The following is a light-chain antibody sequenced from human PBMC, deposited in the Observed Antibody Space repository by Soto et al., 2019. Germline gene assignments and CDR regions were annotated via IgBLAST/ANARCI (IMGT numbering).Light chain of an antibody. CDR1: QSVSNNY. Sequence: EIVLTQSPGTLSLSPGERATLSCRASQSVSNNYLAWYQQTPGQAPRLLLYGASSRATGFPERFSGSGSGTDFPLTITRLEPEDVAVYYCQQDGSSPRTFGQGTKVEL. V-gene: IGKV3-20*01. CDR3: QQDGSSPRT. J-gene: IGKJ1*01. CDR2: GAS.